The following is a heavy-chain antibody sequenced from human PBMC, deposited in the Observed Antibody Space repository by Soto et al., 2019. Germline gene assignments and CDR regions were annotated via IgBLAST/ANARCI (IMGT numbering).Heavy chain of an antibody. D-gene: IGHD1-26*01. Sequence: GGSLRLSCAASGFTFNSYAMTWVRLAPGKGLEWVSGISDSGGSTYSADSVKGRFTISRDNSKNTLYLQMSSLKAEDTAVYYCTKQASSGTYYRPFHYWGQGTLVTVSS. CDR1: GFTFNSYA. J-gene: IGHJ4*02. V-gene: IGHV3-23*01. CDR3: TKQASSGTYYRPFHY. CDR2: ISDSGGST.